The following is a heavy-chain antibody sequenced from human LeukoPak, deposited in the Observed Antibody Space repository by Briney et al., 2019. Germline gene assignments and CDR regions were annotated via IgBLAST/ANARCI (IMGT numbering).Heavy chain of an antibody. CDR2: MWDDGTNE. V-gene: IGHV3-33*08. CDR3: ATTYGDYPSGAFDI. CDR1: GFNFSSYG. D-gene: IGHD4-17*01. J-gene: IGHJ3*02. Sequence: GGSLRLSCAASGFNFSSYGMQWVRQAPGKGLEWVAVMWDDGTNEYYADSVKGRFTISRDNSKNTLYLQMNSLRAEDTAVYYCATTYGDYPSGAFDIWGQGTMVTVSS.